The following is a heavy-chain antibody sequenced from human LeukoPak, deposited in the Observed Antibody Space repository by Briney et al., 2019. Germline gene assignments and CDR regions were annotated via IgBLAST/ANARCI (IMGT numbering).Heavy chain of an antibody. D-gene: IGHD2-2*01. V-gene: IGHV4-59*08. CDR2: IYYGGST. CDR1: GGSISSYY. Sequence: SETLSLTCTVSGGSISSYYWSWIRQPPGKGLEWIGYIYYGGSTNYNPSLKSRVTISVDTSKNQFSLKLSSVTAADTAVYYCARHPLPAAPFDYWGQGTLVTVSS. J-gene: IGHJ4*02. CDR3: ARHPLPAAPFDY.